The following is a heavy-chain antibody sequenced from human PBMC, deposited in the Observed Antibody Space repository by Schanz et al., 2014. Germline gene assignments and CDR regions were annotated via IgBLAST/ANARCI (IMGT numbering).Heavy chain of an antibody. Sequence: QVQLVQSGAEVKKPGSSVTVSCKASGDTLSSYGISWVRQAPGQGLEWMGRIIPIVDITNYAQKFLGRVTITADKSTSTAYMELKSLRSADTAVYYCARFNSGSHSPPYYYYGMDVWGQGTSVTVSS. CDR3: ARFNSGSHSPPYYYYGMDV. D-gene: IGHD1-26*01. CDR2: IIPIVDIT. V-gene: IGHV1-69*04. CDR1: GDTLSSYG. J-gene: IGHJ6*02.